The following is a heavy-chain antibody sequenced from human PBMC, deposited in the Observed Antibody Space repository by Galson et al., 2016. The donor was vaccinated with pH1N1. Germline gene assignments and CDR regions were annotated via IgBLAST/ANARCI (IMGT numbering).Heavy chain of an antibody. CDR2: INAVFGTA. CDR3: ARDRVLRFLERSADDYKAMGV. V-gene: IGHV1-69*13. Sequence: SVKVSCKASGGTFSNYVISWVRQAPGQGLEWMGGINAVFGTANYAQKFQGRVTIAADESTSTAYMELKNLRSEDTAVYFCARDRVLRFLERSADDYKAMGVWGQGTAVTVS. J-gene: IGHJ6*02. CDR1: GGTFSNYV. D-gene: IGHD3-3*01.